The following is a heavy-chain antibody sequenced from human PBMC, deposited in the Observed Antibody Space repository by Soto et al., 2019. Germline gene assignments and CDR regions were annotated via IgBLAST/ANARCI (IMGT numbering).Heavy chain of an antibody. Sequence: PGGSLRLSCAASGFTFSSHAMSWVRLAPGKGLEWVSAISGSGGSTYYADSVKGRFTISRDNSKNTLYLQMNSLRAEDTAVYYCAKELKYYYDSSGYYYYWGQGTLVTVSS. CDR2: ISGSGGST. V-gene: IGHV3-23*01. CDR1: GFTFSSHA. D-gene: IGHD3-22*01. J-gene: IGHJ4*02. CDR3: AKELKYYYDSSGYYYY.